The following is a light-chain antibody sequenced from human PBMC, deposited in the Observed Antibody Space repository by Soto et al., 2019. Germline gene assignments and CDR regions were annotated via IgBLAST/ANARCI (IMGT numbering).Light chain of an antibody. V-gene: IGKV1-5*03. Sequence: DIQMTQSPSTLSASVGDRVTITCRASQSISSWLAWYQQKPGKAPKLMIYKASSLESGVPSRFSGSGSGTECTLTISSLQPDDVATYYCQQYNSYSETFGQGTKVDI. CDR2: KAS. CDR1: QSISSW. J-gene: IGKJ1*01. CDR3: QQYNSYSET.